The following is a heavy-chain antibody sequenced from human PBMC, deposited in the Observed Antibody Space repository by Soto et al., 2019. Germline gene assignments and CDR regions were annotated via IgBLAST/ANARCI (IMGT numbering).Heavy chain of an antibody. CDR3: ATLNRDYGGLWFDL. J-gene: IGHJ5*02. CDR1: GGSISSGGYY. Sequence: QVQLQESGPGLVKPSQTLSLTCTVSGGSISSGGYYWSWIRQHPGKGLEWIGYIYYSGSNYYNPSLKSRVTISVDTSKNQFSLKLSSVTAADTAVYYCATLNRDYGGLWFDLWGQGTLVTVSS. V-gene: IGHV4-31*03. CDR2: IYYSGSN. D-gene: IGHD4-17*01.